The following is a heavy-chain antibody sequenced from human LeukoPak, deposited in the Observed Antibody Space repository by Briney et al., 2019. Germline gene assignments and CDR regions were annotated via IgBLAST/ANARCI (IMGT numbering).Heavy chain of an antibody. Sequence: GGSLRLSCAASGFTFSSYAMSWVRQAPGKGLEWVSAISGSGGSTYYADSVKGRFTISGDNSKNTLYLQMNSLRAEDTAVYYCAKRQGGLDSPYFDYWGQGTLVTVSS. V-gene: IGHV3-23*01. CDR1: GFTFSSYA. J-gene: IGHJ4*02. D-gene: IGHD3-16*01. CDR2: ISGSGGST. CDR3: AKRQGGLDSPYFDY.